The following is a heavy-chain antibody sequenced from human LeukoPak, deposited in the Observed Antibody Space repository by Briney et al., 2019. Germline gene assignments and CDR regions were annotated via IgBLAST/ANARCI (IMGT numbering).Heavy chain of an antibody. CDR2: INHSGST. J-gene: IGHJ4*02. CDR3: ARHGLRTYYYGSGSYPSDY. CDR1: GGSFSGYY. D-gene: IGHD3-10*01. Sequence: PSETLSLTCAVYGGSFSGYYWSWIRQPPGKGLEWIGEINHSGSTNYNPSLKSRVTISVDTSKNQFSLKLSSVTAADTAVYYCARHGLRTYYYGSGSYPSDYWGQGTLVTVSS. V-gene: IGHV4-34*01.